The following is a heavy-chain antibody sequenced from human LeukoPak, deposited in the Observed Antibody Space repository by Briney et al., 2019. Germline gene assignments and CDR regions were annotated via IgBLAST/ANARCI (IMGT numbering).Heavy chain of an antibody. CDR3: ARTMVTAISKRPAVLDY. J-gene: IGHJ4*02. V-gene: IGHV4-39*07. CDR1: GGSISSSSYY. CDR2: IYYSGST. Sequence: SETLSLTCTVSGGSISSSSYYWGWIRQPPGKGLEWIGSIYYSGSTYYNPSLKSRIIISVDTSKNQFFLKLSSVTAADTAVYYCARTMVTAISKRPAVLDYWGQGTLVTVSS. D-gene: IGHD2-21*02.